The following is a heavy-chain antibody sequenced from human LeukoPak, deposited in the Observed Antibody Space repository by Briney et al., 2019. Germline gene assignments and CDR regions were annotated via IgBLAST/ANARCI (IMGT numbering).Heavy chain of an antibody. CDR1: GFTFSSYA. CDR3: ARAYGPPDV. D-gene: IGHD3-16*01. CDR2: IWYDGSNK. V-gene: IGHV3-33*08. Sequence: GGSLRLSCAASGFTFSSYAMSWVRQAPGKGLEWVAVIWYDGSNKYYADSVKGRFTISRDNSKNTLYLQMNSLRAEDTAVYYCARAYGPPDVWGQGTTVTVSS. J-gene: IGHJ6*02.